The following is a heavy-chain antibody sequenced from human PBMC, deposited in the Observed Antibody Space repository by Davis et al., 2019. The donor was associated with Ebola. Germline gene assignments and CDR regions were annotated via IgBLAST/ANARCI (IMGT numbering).Heavy chain of an antibody. D-gene: IGHD2-2*02. V-gene: IGHV3-30-3*01. CDR3: AKDQGGVPAAIGEPFDY. CDR1: GFTFSSYA. CDR2: ISYDGSNK. Sequence: PGGSLRLSCAASGFTFSSYAMHWVRQAPGKGLEWVAVISYDGSNKYYADSVKGRFTISRDNAKNSLYLQMNSLRAEDTAVYYCAKDQGGVPAAIGEPFDYWGQGTLVTVSS. J-gene: IGHJ4*02.